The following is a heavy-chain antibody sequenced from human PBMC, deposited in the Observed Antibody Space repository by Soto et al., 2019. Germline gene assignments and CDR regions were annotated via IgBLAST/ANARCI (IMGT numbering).Heavy chain of an antibody. CDR3: ARDGDVVAARPRGVFDI. V-gene: IGHV1-69*01. CDR1: GGTFSSYI. Sequence: QVQLVQSGAEVKKPGSSVKVSCKASGGTFSSYIFSWVRQAPGQGLEWLGGIILVFGSTNYAQKFQGRVTISADESTRTVYMELSGLSFEDTAVYYCARDGDVVAARPRGVFDIWCQGTMVTVSS. D-gene: IGHD6-6*01. CDR2: IILVFGST. J-gene: IGHJ3*02.